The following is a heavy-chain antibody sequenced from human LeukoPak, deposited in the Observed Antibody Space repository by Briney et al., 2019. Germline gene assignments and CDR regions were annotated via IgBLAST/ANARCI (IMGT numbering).Heavy chain of an antibody. CDR2: MNAGNGNT. J-gene: IGHJ5*02. CDR3: ARESVEMATIEDWFDP. V-gene: IGHV1-3*01. CDR1: GYTFTKYA. Sequence: ASAKVSCKTAGYTFTKYAMHWVRQAPGQRLEWMGWMNAGNGNTKYSQKFQGRVTITRDTAASTAYMELSSLRSEDTAVYYCARESVEMATIEDWFDPWGQGTLVTVSS. D-gene: IGHD5-24*01.